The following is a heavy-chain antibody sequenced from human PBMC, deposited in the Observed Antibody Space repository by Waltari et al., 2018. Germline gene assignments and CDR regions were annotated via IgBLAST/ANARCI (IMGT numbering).Heavy chain of an antibody. CDR2: ISSSGITI. CDR3: ASGIIAVAGGDY. D-gene: IGHD6-19*01. V-gene: IGHV3-48*03. CDR1: GFTFSSYE. J-gene: IGHJ4*02. Sequence: EVQLVESGGGLVQPGGSLRLSCAASGFTFSSYEMNWVRQAPGKGLEWVSYISSSGITIYYADSVKGRFTISRDNAKNSLYLQMNSLRAEDTAVYYCASGIIAVAGGDYWGQGTLVTVSS.